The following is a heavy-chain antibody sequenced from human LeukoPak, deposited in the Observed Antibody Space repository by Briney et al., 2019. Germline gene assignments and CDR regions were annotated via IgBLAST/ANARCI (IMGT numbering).Heavy chain of an antibody. CDR3: VRTPPNWGFDY. J-gene: IGHJ4*02. CDR2: MGPNSGDT. V-gene: IGHV1-8*01. CDR1: GYTFTSHD. D-gene: IGHD7-27*01. Sequence: SVKVSCKASGYTFTSHDINWVRQATGQGLEWMGWMGPNSGDTGYAQKFQGRVTMTSDSSISTAYMELSSLRSEDTAIYYCVRTPPNWGFDYWGQGTLVTVSS.